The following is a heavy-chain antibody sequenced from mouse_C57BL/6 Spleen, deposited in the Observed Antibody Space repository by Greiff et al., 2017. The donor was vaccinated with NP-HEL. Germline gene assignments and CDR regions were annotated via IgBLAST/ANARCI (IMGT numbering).Heavy chain of an antibody. CDR3: AREGLLRSHYFDY. D-gene: IGHD1-1*01. CDR2: ISSGGSYT. Sequence: EVKVVESGGDLVKPGGSLKLSCAASGFTFSSYGMSWVRQTPDKRLEWVATISSGGSYTYYPDSVKGRFTVYRDNAKNTLYLQMSSLESEDSAMYYCAREGLLRSHYFDYWGQGTTLTVSS. J-gene: IGHJ2*01. CDR1: GFTFSSYG. V-gene: IGHV5-6*01.